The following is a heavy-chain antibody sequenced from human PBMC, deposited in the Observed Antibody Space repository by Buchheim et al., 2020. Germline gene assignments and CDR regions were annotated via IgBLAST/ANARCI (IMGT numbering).Heavy chain of an antibody. CDR2: LFHGGST. CDR1: GGSLIGTNW. V-gene: IGHV4-4*02. CDR3: ARDNWGEFWSGYPH. Sequence: LQESGPRLVKPSETLSLTCDVSGGSLIGTNWWNWVRQPPGTGLEWIGHLFHGGSTNYNPSLRSRVTISVDTSKNQFSLKLTSVTAADSGIYYCARDNWGEFWSGYPHWGQGAL. D-gene: IGHD3-3*01. J-gene: IGHJ4*02.